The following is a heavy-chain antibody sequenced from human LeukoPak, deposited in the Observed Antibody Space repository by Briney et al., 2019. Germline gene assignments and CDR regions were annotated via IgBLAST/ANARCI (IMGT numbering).Heavy chain of an antibody. V-gene: IGHV3-7*03. CDR3: ATDSRILNYFDY. Sequence: GGSLRLSCAASGFTFSNYWMTWVRQAPGKGLEWVANIKQDGSEKYYVDSVKGRFTISRDNSKNTLYLQMNSLRAEDTAVYYCATDSRILNYFDYWGQGTLVTVSS. CDR1: GFTFSNYW. D-gene: IGHD2-15*01. CDR2: IKQDGSEK. J-gene: IGHJ4*02.